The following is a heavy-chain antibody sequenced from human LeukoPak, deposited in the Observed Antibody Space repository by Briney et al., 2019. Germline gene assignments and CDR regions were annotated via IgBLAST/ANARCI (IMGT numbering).Heavy chain of an antibody. CDR1: GDSVSSNSAA. CDR2: TYYRSKWYN. CDR3: ARDLRGYYDSTGFHWASAFDI. Sequence: SQTLSLTCAISGDSVSSNSAAWNWIRQSPSRGLEWLGRTYYRSKWYNDYAVSVKSRITINPDTSKNQFSLQLNSVTPEDTAVYYCARDLRGYYDSTGFHWASAFDIWGQGTMVTVSS. D-gene: IGHD3-22*01. V-gene: IGHV6-1*01. J-gene: IGHJ3*02.